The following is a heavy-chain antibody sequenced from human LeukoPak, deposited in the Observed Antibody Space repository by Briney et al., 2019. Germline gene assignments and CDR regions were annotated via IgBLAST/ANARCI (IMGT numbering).Heavy chain of an antibody. Sequence: SETLSLTCTVSGGSIRSSYYYWGWIRQPPGKGLEWIGSIYDSGSTYYNPSLKSRVTISVDTSKNQFSLKLSSVTAADTAVYYCARDRWFGEFLWGQGTMVTVSS. CDR2: IYDSGST. D-gene: IGHD3-10*01. V-gene: IGHV4-39*07. J-gene: IGHJ3*01. CDR1: GGSIRSSYYY. CDR3: ARDRWFGEFL.